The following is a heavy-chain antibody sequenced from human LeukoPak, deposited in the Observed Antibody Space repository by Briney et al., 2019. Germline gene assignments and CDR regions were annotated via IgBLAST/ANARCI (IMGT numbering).Heavy chain of an antibody. D-gene: IGHD2-15*01. CDR1: GFTLSRYD. J-gene: IGHJ4*02. V-gene: IGHV3-30*04. CDR2: ISYDGSDK. CDR3: ARDRGYCSGGSCYSAFDY. Sequence: GRSLRLSCAASGFTLSRYDMHWVRQAPGKGLEXXXXISYDGSDKYYADSVKGRFTISRDNSKNTLYVQMNSLGPEDTALYYCARDRGYCSGGSCYSAFDYWGQGTLVTVSS.